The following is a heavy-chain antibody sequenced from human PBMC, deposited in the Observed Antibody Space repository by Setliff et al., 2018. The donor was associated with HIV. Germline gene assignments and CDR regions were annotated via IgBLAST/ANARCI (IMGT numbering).Heavy chain of an antibody. D-gene: IGHD3-22*01. Sequence: GASVKVSCKASGYTFTSYYMHWVRQAPGQGLEWMGIINPTGGSTTYAQKFQGRVTVTRDTSTSTVYMELSSLRSEDTAVYYCARVQHLTYYYDSSGYYDHDVFDIWGQGTMVTVSS. CDR3: ARVQHLTYYYDSSGYYDHDVFDI. CDR2: INPTGGST. V-gene: IGHV1-46*03. J-gene: IGHJ3*02. CDR1: GYTFTSYY.